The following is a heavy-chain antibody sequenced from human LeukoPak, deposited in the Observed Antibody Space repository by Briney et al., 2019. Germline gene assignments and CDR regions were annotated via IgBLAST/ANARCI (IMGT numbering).Heavy chain of an antibody. CDR1: GYTFTGYY. D-gene: IGHD3-10*01. CDR2: INPNSGGT. Sequence: ALVKVSCKASGYTFTGYYMHWVRQAPGQGLEWMGWINPNSGGTNYAQKFQGRVTMTRDTSISTAYMELSRLRSDDTAVYYCARDDLEEGSALLEVRAWYYYGMDVWGQGTTVTVSS. V-gene: IGHV1-2*02. J-gene: IGHJ6*02. CDR3: ARDDLEEGSALLEVRAWYYYGMDV.